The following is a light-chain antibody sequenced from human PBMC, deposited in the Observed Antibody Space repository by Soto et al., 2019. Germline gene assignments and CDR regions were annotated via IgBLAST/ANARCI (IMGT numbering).Light chain of an antibody. CDR2: DAS. CDR1: QSISSR. V-gene: IGKV1-5*01. J-gene: IGKJ1*01. Sequence: DIHMTQSPSTLSASVGDRVTITCRASQSISSRLAWYQQKPGKAPKLLIYDASSLESGVPSRFSGSGSGTEFTLTISSPQPDDFATYYCQQYNSYWTFGQGTKVDIK. CDR3: QQYNSYWT.